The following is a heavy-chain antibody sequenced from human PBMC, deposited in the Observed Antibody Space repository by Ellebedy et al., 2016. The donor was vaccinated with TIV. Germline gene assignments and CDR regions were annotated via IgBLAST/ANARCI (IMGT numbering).Heavy chain of an antibody. CDR3: VKGASSGSWVTMDN. CDR2: IYGDGSGT. Sequence: GESLKISCAASGFTFRIYSMGWVRQTPGKGLECVSAIYGDGSGTFYADSVKGRFTVSRDHSKNTLYLQMNSLGPEDTALSFCVKGASSGSWVTMDNWGPGALVTVSS. V-gene: IGHV3-23*01. D-gene: IGHD6-13*01. J-gene: IGHJ4*02. CDR1: GFTFRIYS.